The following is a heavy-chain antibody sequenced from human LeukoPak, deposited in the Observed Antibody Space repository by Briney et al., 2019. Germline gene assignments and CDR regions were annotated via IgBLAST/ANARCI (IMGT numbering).Heavy chain of an antibody. Sequence: GGSLRLSRAASGFTFSSYWMSWVRQAPGKGLEWVANIKQDGSEKYYVDSVKGRFTISRDNAKNSLYLQMNSLRAEDTAVYYCACHVDYGDYYDYWGQGTLVTVSS. CDR3: ACHVDYGDYYDY. CDR1: GFTFSSYW. CDR2: IKQDGSEK. D-gene: IGHD4-17*01. J-gene: IGHJ4*02. V-gene: IGHV3-7*01.